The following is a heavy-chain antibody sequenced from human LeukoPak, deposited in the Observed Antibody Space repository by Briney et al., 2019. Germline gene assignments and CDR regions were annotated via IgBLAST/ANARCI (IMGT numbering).Heavy chain of an antibody. CDR1: GGSISSGSYY. D-gene: IGHD2-21*02. V-gene: IGHV4-61*02. J-gene: IGHJ4*02. CDR3: SRERYVYCGGDCYYFDY. Sequence: SETLSLTCTVSGGSISSGSYYWSWIRQPAGKGLEWIGRIYTSGSTNYNPSLKSRVTISVDTSKNQCSLKLSSVTAADTAVYYCSRERYVYCGGDCYYFDYWGQGTLITVSS. CDR2: IYTSGST.